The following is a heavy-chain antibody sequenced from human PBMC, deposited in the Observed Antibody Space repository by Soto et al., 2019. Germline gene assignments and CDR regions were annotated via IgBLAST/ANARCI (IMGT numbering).Heavy chain of an antibody. Sequence: VLLVESGGGLVQPGRSLRLSCAVSGFNFGNYAIHWVRQAPGKGLEWVAAINWNSDKVAYAGTVLGRFTIFRDSAKNSLHLRMNDLTTDNTALYYCAKDKGGTPYYIDSWGQGILVTVSS. CDR2: INWNSDKV. CDR3: AKDKGGTPYYIDS. D-gene: IGHD6-25*01. J-gene: IGHJ4*02. V-gene: IGHV3-9*01. CDR1: GFNFGNYA.